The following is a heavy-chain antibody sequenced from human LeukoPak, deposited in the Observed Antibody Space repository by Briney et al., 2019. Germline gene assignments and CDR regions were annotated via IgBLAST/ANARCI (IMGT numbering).Heavy chain of an antibody. J-gene: IGHJ3*02. CDR3: AKDTGDYDAFDI. Sequence: GGSLRLSCAASGFTFANYPMDWVRQAPGKGLEWVAGIYTSGGGTHYADSVKGRFTISRDNSKNTLYLQMNSLRAEDTAVYYCAKDTGDYDAFDIWGQGTMVTVSS. V-gene: IGHV3-23*01. CDR2: IYTSGGGT. CDR1: GFTFANYP. D-gene: IGHD2-8*02.